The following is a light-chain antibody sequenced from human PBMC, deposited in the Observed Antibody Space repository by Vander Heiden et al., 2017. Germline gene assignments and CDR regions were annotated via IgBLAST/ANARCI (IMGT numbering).Light chain of an antibody. CDR3: QTWGSGIVV. CDR2: VISDGSH. J-gene: IGLJ2*01. CDR1: SRHDNYA. Sequence: QLVVTQSPSASASLGASVKLTCTLNSRHDNYAIAWHQQQPEKGPRYLMKVISDGSHSKGDGIPDRFSGSSSGAERYLIISSLQSEDEADYYCQTWGSGIVVFGGGTKLTVL. V-gene: IGLV4-69*01.